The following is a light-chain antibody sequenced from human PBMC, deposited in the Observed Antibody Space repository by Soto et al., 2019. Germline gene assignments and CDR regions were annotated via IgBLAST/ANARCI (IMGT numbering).Light chain of an antibody. J-gene: IGKJ5*01. CDR1: QSVSSK. CDR3: QQYGKSLSIT. CDR2: GVS. V-gene: IGKV3-15*01. Sequence: EIVMTHSPATLSVSPGERATLSCRASQSVSSKLAWFQQKPGQAPSLLIYGVSTRATGVPVRFSGSGSGTEFTLTISRVEPEDFAVYYCQQYGKSLSITFGHGTRLEIK.